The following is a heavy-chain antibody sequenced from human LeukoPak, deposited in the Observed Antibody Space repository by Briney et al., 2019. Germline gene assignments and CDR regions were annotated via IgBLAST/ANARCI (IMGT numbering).Heavy chain of an antibody. Sequence: PSETLSLTCTVSGGSMSNYYWSWIRQPAGKGLEWIGRIYSTGSTNYNPSLKSRVTMSVDMSKNQFSLKLNSVTAADTAVYYCTRVITTDNVSDIWGQGTMVTVSS. CDR3: TRVITTDNVSDI. D-gene: IGHD3-22*01. CDR2: IYSTGST. CDR1: GGSMSNYY. J-gene: IGHJ3*02. V-gene: IGHV4-4*07.